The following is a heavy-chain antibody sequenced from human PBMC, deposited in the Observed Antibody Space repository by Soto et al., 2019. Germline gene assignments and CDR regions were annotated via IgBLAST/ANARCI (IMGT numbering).Heavy chain of an antibody. D-gene: IGHD3-16*01. V-gene: IGHV3-33*05. Sequence: QVQLVESGGGVVQPGTSLRLSCVGSGFTFRSYVIHGVRQAPGKGLEWVALTSYDGSNNFYGDSVKGRFTISRDNSRNTVELQMDSLILEDTALYYCARWGTTGGLDVWGQGTLVSVSS. CDR2: TSYDGSNN. J-gene: IGHJ4*02. CDR3: ARWGTTGGLDV. CDR1: GFTFRSYV.